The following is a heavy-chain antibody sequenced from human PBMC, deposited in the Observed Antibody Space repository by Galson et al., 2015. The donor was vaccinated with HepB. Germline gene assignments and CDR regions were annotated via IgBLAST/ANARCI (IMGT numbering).Heavy chain of an antibody. V-gene: IGHV1-46*03. D-gene: IGHD2-15*01. CDR3: ARVGGSTFPFDC. CDR1: GYTFTSYY. Sequence: SVKVSCKASGYTFTSYYIHWVRQAPGQGLEWMGIINPSGGITGHAQKFQGRVTMTRDTSTSTVYMELSSLRSEDTAVYYCARVGGSTFPFDCWGQGTLVTVSS. J-gene: IGHJ4*02. CDR2: INPSGGIT.